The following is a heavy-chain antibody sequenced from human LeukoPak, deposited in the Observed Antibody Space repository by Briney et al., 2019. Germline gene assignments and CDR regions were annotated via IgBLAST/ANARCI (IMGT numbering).Heavy chain of an antibody. Sequence: PGGSLRLSCAASGFTFDDYGMSWVRRAPGKGLEWVSGINWNGGSTGYADSVKGRFTISRDNAKNSLYLQMNSLRAEDTALYYCARDYCSSTSFGCYYGMDVWGQGTTVTVSS. CDR2: INWNGGST. V-gene: IGHV3-20*04. D-gene: IGHD2-2*01. CDR1: GFTFDDYG. J-gene: IGHJ6*02. CDR3: ARDYCSSTSFGCYYGMDV.